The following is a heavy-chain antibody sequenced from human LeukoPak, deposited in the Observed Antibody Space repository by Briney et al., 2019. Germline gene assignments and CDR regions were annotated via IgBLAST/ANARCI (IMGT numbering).Heavy chain of an antibody. Sequence: PSETLSLTCTVSGGSISNYYWSWIRQPPGKGLEWIGYIYYSGSTNYNPSLKSRVTISVDTSKNQFSLKLNSVTAADTAVYYCARRGGWLAPFDYWGQGTLVTVSS. D-gene: IGHD6-19*01. V-gene: IGHV4-59*12. CDR2: IYYSGST. CDR1: GGSISNYY. CDR3: ARRGGWLAPFDY. J-gene: IGHJ4*02.